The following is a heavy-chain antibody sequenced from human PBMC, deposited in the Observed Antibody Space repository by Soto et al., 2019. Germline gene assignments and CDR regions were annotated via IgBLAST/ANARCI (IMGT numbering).Heavy chain of an antibody. CDR1: GFTFSSYS. CDR3: ARDLRMVYAIDFDY. V-gene: IGHV3-48*02. J-gene: IGHJ4*02. CDR2: ISSSGSTI. Sequence: EVQLVESGGGLVQPGGSLRLSCAASGFTFSSYSMNWVRQAPGKGLEWISYISSSGSTIYYADSVKGRFTISRDNAKNSLYLQMNSLRDEDTAVYYCARDLRMVYAIDFDYWGQGTLVTVSS. D-gene: IGHD2-8*01.